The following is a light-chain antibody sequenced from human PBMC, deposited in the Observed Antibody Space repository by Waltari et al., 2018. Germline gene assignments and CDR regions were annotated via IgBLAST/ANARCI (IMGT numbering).Light chain of an antibody. Sequence: QSALTQPASVSGSPGPSIPISCPGTSSHVWNYKRVSWYQQHPGKAPKLMIYAVSKRPSGVSDRFSGSKSGDMASLTISGLQPEDEAEYFCSSYAGSSKGVFGGGTKVTVL. CDR1: SSHVWNYKR. CDR2: AVS. V-gene: IGLV2-23*02. CDR3: SSYAGSSKGV. J-gene: IGLJ2*01.